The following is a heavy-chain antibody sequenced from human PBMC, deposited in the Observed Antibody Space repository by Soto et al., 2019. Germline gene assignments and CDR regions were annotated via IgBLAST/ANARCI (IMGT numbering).Heavy chain of an antibody. D-gene: IGHD1-26*01. J-gene: IGHJ6*02. V-gene: IGHV1-69*06. CDR3: ARPVEVGDYYYYGMNV. CDR1: GGTFSSYA. CDR2: IIPIFGTA. Sequence: SVKVSCKAYGGTFSSYAISWVRQAPGQGLEWMGGIIPIFGTANYAQKFQGRVTITADKSTSTAYMELSSLRSEDTAVYYCARPVEVGDYYYYGMNVWGQGTTVTVSS.